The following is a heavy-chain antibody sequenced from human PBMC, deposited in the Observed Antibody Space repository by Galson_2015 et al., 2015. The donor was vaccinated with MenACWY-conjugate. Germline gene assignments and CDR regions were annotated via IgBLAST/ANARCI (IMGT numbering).Heavy chain of an antibody. CDR1: GFSFSSYW. V-gene: IGHV3-74*01. CDR2: INSDGSST. Sequence: SLRLSCAASGFSFSSYWMHWVRQLPGKGPVWVSRINSDGSSTSYADSVKDRFTISRDNAKNTLYLQMNSLRPEDTAVFYCAKSRGASFYFDSWGQGTLVTVSS. CDR3: AKSRGASFYFDS. J-gene: IGHJ4*02. D-gene: IGHD1-26*01.